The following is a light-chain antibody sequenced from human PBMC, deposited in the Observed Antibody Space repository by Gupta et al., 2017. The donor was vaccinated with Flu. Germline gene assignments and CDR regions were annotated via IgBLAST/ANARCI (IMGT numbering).Light chain of an antibody. CDR3: QQRRDWPLT. Sequence: EIVLTQSPATLSLSPGERATLSCRASETVSYFLVWYQQKLGQAPRLLIYDASHRATGIPARFSGSGSGTDFSLSISSLEPEDSAIYYCQQRRDWPLTFGQGTKLEI. J-gene: IGKJ2*01. V-gene: IGKV3-11*01. CDR2: DAS. CDR1: ETVSYF.